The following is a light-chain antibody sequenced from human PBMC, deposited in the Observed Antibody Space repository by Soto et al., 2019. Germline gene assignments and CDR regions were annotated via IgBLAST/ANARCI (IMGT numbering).Light chain of an antibody. CDR2: KTS. CDR1: QSISSW. V-gene: IGKV1-5*03. J-gene: IGKJ4*01. Sequence: DIQMTQSPSTLSASVGDRVTITCRASQSISSWLAWYQQKPGKAPKLLIYKTSSLESGVPSGFSGSGSGTEFTLTISSLQPDDCATYYCQQYNAYPLTFGGGTKVEIK. CDR3: QQYNAYPLT.